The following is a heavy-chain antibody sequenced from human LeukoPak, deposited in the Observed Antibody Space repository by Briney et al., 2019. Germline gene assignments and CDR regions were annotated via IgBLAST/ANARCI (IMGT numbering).Heavy chain of an antibody. CDR3: ARSIIHWFDP. Sequence: GGSLRLSCAASGFTFSSYAMSWVRLAPGKGLEWVSTISGSGGTTSYADSVKGRFTISRDNAENSLYLQMNSLRAEDTAVYYCARSIIHWFDPWGQGTLVTVSS. CDR1: GFTFSSYA. CDR2: ISGSGGTT. J-gene: IGHJ5*02. V-gene: IGHV3-23*01.